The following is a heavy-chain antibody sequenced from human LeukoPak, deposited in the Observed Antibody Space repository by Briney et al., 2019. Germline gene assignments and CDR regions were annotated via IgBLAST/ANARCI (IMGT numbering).Heavy chain of an antibody. D-gene: IGHD6-19*01. J-gene: IGHJ4*02. CDR3: ARDASIAVAGTFFDY. Sequence: PGGSLRLSCAASGFTFSSYWMSWVRQAPGKGLEWVANIKQDGSEKYYVDSVKGRFTISRDNSKNTLYLQMNSLRAEDTAVYYCARDASIAVAGTFFDYWGQGTLVTVSS. CDR2: IKQDGSEK. V-gene: IGHV3-7*01. CDR1: GFTFSSYW.